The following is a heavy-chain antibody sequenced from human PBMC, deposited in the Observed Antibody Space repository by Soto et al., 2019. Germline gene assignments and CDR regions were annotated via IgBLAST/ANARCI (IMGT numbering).Heavy chain of an antibody. D-gene: IGHD3-3*01. J-gene: IGHJ3*02. V-gene: IGHV4-39*07. CDR2: IYYSGST. CDR3: ARDPYYDFWSGYYTPDAFDI. Sequence: SETLSLTCTVSGGSISSSSYYWGWIRQPPGKGLEWIGSIYYSGSTYYNPSLKSRVTISVDTSKNQFSLKLSSVTAADTAVYYCARDPYYDFWSGYYTPDAFDIWGQGTMVTVSS. CDR1: GGSISSSSYY.